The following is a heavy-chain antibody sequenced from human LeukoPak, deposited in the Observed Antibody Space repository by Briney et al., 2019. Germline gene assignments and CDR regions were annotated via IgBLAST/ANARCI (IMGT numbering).Heavy chain of an antibody. Sequence: GGSLRLSCAASGFTFSGSAMHWVRQASGKGLEWVGRIRSKANSYATAYAASVKGRFTFSRDDSKNTAYLQMNSLKTEDTAVYYCTTDGVGVEGATYDNWGQGTLVSVSS. CDR3: TTDGVGVEGATYDN. CDR2: IRSKANSYAT. CDR1: GFTFSGSA. V-gene: IGHV3-73*01. D-gene: IGHD1-26*01. J-gene: IGHJ4*02.